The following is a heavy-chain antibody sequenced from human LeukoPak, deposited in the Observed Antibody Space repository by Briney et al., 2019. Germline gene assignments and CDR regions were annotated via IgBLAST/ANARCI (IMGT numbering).Heavy chain of an antibody. V-gene: IGHV4-61*02. D-gene: IGHD3-10*01. Sequence: SETLSLTCTVSGGSMSSGTYYWNWIRQPAGKGLEWIGRIYISGSTNYNPSLKSRVTMSVDTSKNQVSLKLTSVTAADTAVYYCARDSRARGNYFDYWGQGTLVTVSS. CDR1: GGSMSSGTYY. J-gene: IGHJ4*02. CDR2: IYISGST. CDR3: ARDSRARGNYFDY.